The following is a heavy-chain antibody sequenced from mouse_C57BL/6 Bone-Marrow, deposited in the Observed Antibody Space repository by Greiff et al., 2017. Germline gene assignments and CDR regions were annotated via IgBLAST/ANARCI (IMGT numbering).Heavy chain of an antibody. V-gene: IGHV5-6*02. CDR2: ISSGGSYT. D-gene: IGHD2-3*01. Sequence: DVKLVESGGDLVKPGGSLKLSCAASGFTFSSYGMSWVRQTPDKRLEWVATISSGGSYTYYPDSVKGRFTISRDNAKNTLYLQMSSLKSEDTAMYYCARRWLLLGNWGQGTLVTVSA. CDR3: ARRWLLLGN. J-gene: IGHJ3*01. CDR1: GFTFSSYG.